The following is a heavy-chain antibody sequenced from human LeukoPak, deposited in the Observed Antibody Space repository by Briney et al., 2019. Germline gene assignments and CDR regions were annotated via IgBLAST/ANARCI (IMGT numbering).Heavy chain of an antibody. V-gene: IGHV4-34*01. CDR1: GGSFSGYY. J-gene: IGHJ3*02. CDR2: INHSGST. D-gene: IGHD6-19*01. Sequence: SETLSLTCAVYGGSFSGYYWSWIRQPPGKGLEWIGEINHSGSTNYNPSLKSRVTIPVDTSKNQFSLKLSSVTAADTAVYYCAKVRVAGHDALDIWGQGTMVTVSS. CDR3: AKVRVAGHDALDI.